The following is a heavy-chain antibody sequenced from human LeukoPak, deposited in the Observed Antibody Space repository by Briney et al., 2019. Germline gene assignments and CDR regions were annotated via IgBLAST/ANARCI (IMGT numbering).Heavy chain of an antibody. CDR3: ARPKYSSSWQIFDY. J-gene: IGHJ4*02. Sequence: GGSLRLSCAASGFTFSDYYMSWIRQAPGKGLEWVSYISSSGNTIYYADSVKGRFTISRDNARNSLYLQMNSLRAEDTAVYYCARPKYSSSWQIFDYWGQGTLVTASS. CDR1: GFTFSDYY. D-gene: IGHD6-13*01. V-gene: IGHV3-11*01. CDR2: ISSSGNTI.